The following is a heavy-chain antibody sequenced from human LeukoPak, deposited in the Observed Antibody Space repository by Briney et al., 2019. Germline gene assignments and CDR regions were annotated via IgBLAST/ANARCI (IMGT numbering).Heavy chain of an antibody. CDR2: ISGSGGST. Sequence: GGSLRLSCAASGFTFSSYAMSWVRQAPGKGLEWVSAISGSGGSTYYADSVKGRFTISRDNSKNTLYLQMNSLRAEGTAVYYCAKDWPRYCSGGSCSGYWGRGTLVTVSS. CDR1: GFTFSSYA. CDR3: AKDWPRYCSGGSCSGY. V-gene: IGHV3-23*01. D-gene: IGHD2-15*01. J-gene: IGHJ4*02.